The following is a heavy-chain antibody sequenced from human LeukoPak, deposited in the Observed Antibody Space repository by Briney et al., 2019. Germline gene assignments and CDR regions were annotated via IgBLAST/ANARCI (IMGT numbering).Heavy chain of an antibody. V-gene: IGHV4-59*01. CDR1: GGSISSYY. Sequence: PSETLSLTCTVSGGSISSYYWSWIRQPPGKGLEWIGYIYYSGSTNYNPSLKSRVTISVDTSKNQFSLKLSSVTAADTAVYYCATSQYSSSWAIDYWGQGTLVTVSS. CDR3: ATSQYSSSWAIDY. D-gene: IGHD6-13*01. J-gene: IGHJ4*02. CDR2: IYYSGST.